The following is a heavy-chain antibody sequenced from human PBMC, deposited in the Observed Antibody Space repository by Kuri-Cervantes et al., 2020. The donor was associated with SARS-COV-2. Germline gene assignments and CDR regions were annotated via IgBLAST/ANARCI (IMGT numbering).Heavy chain of an antibody. D-gene: IGHD7-27*01. CDR1: GYSISSGYY. CDR3: ANWGLHDAFDI. V-gene: IGHV4-38-2*02. CDR2: INHSGST. J-gene: IGHJ3*02. Sequence: SCTVSGYSISSGYYWGWIRQPPGKGLEWIGEINHSGSTNYNPSLKSRVTISVDTSKNQFSLKLSSVTAADTAVYYCANWGLHDAFDIWGQGTMVTVSS.